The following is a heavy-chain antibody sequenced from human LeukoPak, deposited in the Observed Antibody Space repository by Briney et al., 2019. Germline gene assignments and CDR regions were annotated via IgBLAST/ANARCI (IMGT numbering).Heavy chain of an antibody. Sequence: ASVKVSCKASGYTFTDYYVHWVRQAPGQGLEWMGWINPISGGTNYAQNFQGRVTMTRDTSITTAYMELSSLRSEDTAVYYCARGCPSHYTFWSGYYEYYFDYWGQGTLVTVSS. CDR2: INPISGGT. CDR3: ARGCPSHYTFWSGYYEYYFDY. CDR1: GYTFTDYY. V-gene: IGHV1-2*02. J-gene: IGHJ4*02. D-gene: IGHD3-3*01.